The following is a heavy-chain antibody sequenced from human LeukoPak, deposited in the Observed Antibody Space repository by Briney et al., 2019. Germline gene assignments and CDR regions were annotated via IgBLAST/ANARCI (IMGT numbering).Heavy chain of an antibody. Sequence: SETLSLTCTVSGGSISSGDYYWSWIRQPPGKGLEWIGYIYYSGSTNYNPSLKSRVTISVDTSKNQFSLKLSSVTAADTAVYYCARGGGITIFGVVPDYWGQGTLVTVSS. CDR3: ARGGGITIFGVVPDY. V-gene: IGHV4-61*08. D-gene: IGHD3-3*01. J-gene: IGHJ4*02. CDR1: GGSISSGDYY. CDR2: IYYSGST.